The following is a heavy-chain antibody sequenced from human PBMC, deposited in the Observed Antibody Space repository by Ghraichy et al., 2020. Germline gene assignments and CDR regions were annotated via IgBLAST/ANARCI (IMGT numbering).Heavy chain of an antibody. V-gene: IGHV3-7*03. CDR2: IKQDGSEK. Sequence: GGSLRLSCAASGFTFSSYWMSWVRQAPGKGLEWVANIKQDGSEKYYVDSVKGRFTISRDNAKNSLYLQMNSLRAEDTAVYYCARDLRYYYDSSGFDYWGQGTLVTVSS. CDR3: ARDLRYYYDSSGFDY. J-gene: IGHJ4*02. D-gene: IGHD3-22*01. CDR1: GFTFSSYW.